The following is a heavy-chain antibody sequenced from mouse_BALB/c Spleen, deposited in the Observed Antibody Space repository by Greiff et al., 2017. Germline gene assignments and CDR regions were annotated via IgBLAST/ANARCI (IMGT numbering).Heavy chain of an antibody. J-gene: IGHJ2*01. CDR2: ISSGGGST. V-gene: IGHV5-12-1*01. CDR3: ARRGNYVFDY. D-gene: IGHD2-1*01. CDR1: GFAFSSYD. Sequence: EVKVVESGGGLVKPGGSLKLSCAASGFAFSSYDMSWVRQTPEKRLEWVAYISSGGGSTYYPDTVKGRFTISRDNAKNTLYLQMSSLKSEDTAMYYCARRGNYVFDYWGQGTTLTVSS.